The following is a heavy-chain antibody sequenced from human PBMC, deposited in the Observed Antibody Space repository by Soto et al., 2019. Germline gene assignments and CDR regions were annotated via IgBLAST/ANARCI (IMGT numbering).Heavy chain of an antibody. V-gene: IGHV1-69*01. CDR2: IIPIFCTA. CDR3: AMGLSRYFGYSDLKFDY. J-gene: IGHJ4*02. CDR1: GGTNSIYA. D-gene: IGHD2-15*01. Sequence: SPVNVSCKASGGTNSIYAISFVLQAPGQGLEWLGGIIPIFCTANYAQKFQGRVTITADESTSTAYMELSSLRSEDTAVYYCAMGLSRYFGYSDLKFDYWGQGPLVTV.